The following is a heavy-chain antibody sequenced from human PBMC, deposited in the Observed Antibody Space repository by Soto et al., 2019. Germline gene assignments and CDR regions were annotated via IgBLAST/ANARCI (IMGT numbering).Heavy chain of an antibody. CDR2: IYYSGST. CDR1: GGSISSSSYY. Sequence: SETLSLTCTVSGGSISSSSYYWGWIRQPPGKGLEWIGSIYYSGSTYYNPSLKSRVTISVDTSKNQFSLKLSSVTAADTAVYYCARQLFWVDAFDSWGQGTMVTVSS. D-gene: IGHD3-10*02. J-gene: IGHJ3*02. V-gene: IGHV4-39*01. CDR3: ARQLFWVDAFDS.